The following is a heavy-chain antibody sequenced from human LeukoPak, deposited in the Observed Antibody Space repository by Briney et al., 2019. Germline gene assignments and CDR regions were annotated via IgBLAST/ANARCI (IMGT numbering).Heavy chain of an antibody. CDR3: ARLGIRSFDP. J-gene: IGHJ5*02. V-gene: IGHV4-4*02. CDR1: GFSLSSYD. D-gene: IGHD6-19*01. Sequence: GSLRLSCVASGFSLSSYDLNWVRQPPGKGLEWIGEIYHSGSTNYNPSLKSRVTISVDKSKNQFSLKLSSVTAADTAVYYCARLGIRSFDPWGQGTMVTVSS. CDR2: IYHSGST.